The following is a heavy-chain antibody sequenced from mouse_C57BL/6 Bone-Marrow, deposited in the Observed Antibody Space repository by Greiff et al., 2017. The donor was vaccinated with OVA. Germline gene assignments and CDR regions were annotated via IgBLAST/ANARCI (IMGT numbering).Heavy chain of an antibody. V-gene: IGHV6-3*01. CDR1: GFTFSNYW. CDR3: TDGGSPWFAY. Sequence: EVKLVEPGGGLVQPGGSMKLSCVASGFTFSNYWMNWVRQSPEKGLEWVAQIRLKSDNYATHYAESVKGRFTISRDDSKSIVYLQMNNLRAEDTGIYYCTDGGSPWFAYWGQGTLVTVSA. CDR2: IRLKSDNYAT. J-gene: IGHJ3*01.